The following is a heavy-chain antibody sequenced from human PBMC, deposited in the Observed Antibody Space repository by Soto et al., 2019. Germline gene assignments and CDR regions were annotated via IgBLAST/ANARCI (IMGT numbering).Heavy chain of an antibody. CDR1: GFSLSNARMG. D-gene: IGHD6-13*01. CDR3: ARIPRAAAGLEYYYYYGMDV. Sequence: SCPTLVNPTETLTLTCTVSGFSLSNARMGVSWIRQPPGKALEWLAHIFSNDEKSYSTSLKSRLTISKDTSKSQVVLTMTNMDPVDTATYYCARIPRAAAGLEYYYYYGMDVWGQGTTVTVSS. CDR2: IFSNDEK. V-gene: IGHV2-26*01. J-gene: IGHJ6*02.